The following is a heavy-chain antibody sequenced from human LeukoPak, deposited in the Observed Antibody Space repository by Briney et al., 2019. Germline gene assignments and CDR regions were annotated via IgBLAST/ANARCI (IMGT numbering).Heavy chain of an antibody. Sequence: ASVKVSCKASGYTFTSYYMHWVRQAPGQGLEWMGIINPSGGSTSYAQKFQGRVTMTRDTSTSTVYMGLSSLGSEDTAVYYCARDKFSGSYFPHWFDPWGQGTLVTVSS. V-gene: IGHV1-46*03. CDR3: ARDKFSGSYFPHWFDP. CDR1: GYTFTSYY. CDR2: INPSGGST. J-gene: IGHJ5*02. D-gene: IGHD1-26*01.